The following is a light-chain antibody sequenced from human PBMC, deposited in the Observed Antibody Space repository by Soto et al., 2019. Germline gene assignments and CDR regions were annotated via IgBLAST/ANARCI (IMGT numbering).Light chain of an antibody. V-gene: IGLV2-14*01. CDR2: EVS. CDR1: SSDVGGYKY. Sequence: QPASVSGSPGQSITISCTGSSSDVGGYKYVSWYQQYPGKAPKLMIYEVSNRPSGVSNRFSGSKSGNTASLTISGLQAEDEADYYCSSYTSSRTAVFGGGTKVTVL. CDR3: SSYTSSRTAV. J-gene: IGLJ2*01.